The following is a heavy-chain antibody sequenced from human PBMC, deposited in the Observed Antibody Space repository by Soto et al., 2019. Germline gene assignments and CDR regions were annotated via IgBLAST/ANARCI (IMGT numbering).Heavy chain of an antibody. D-gene: IGHD3-16*01. CDR1: GGTFSSYT. Sequence: QVQLVQSGAEVKKTGSSVKVSCKASGGTFSSYTISWVRQAPGQGLEWMGRIIPILGIANYAQKFQGRVTITADKSTSTAYMELSSLRSEDTAVYYCARWGGGRDSYNWAWGQGTLVTVSS. V-gene: IGHV1-69*02. J-gene: IGHJ5*02. CDR3: ARWGGGRDSYNWA. CDR2: IIPILGIA.